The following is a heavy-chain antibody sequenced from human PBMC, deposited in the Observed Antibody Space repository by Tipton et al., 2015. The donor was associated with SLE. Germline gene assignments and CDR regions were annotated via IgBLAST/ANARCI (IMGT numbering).Heavy chain of an antibody. J-gene: IGHJ5*02. CDR1: GYTFTDYY. CDR2: ISASGSTI. V-gene: IGHV3-11*04. CDR3: ARGMNTIRA. Sequence: SLRLSCAASGYTFTDYYMSWIRQPPGKGLEWISYISASGSTISYAESVRGRFTISRDNAKNSVFLQMNTLRAEDTAVYYCARGMNTIRAWGQGTLVTASS. D-gene: IGHD3-10*01.